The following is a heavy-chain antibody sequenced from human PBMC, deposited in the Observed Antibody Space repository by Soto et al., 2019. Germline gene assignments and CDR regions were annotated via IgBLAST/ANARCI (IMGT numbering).Heavy chain of an antibody. V-gene: IGHV3-48*03. J-gene: IGHJ6*02. CDR1: CFSFRFYV. D-gene: IGHD2-15*01. CDR3: GRAPRVVVAAHVYYYYGMDV. CDR2: ISSSGSTI. Sequence: LXLSFAASCFSFRFYVRNWVRQAPASGLEWVSYISSSGSTIYYADPGKGRFTISRDNATNSLYLQMNSLRAEDTAVYYCGRAPRVVVAAHVYYYYGMDVWGQGPTVTVSS.